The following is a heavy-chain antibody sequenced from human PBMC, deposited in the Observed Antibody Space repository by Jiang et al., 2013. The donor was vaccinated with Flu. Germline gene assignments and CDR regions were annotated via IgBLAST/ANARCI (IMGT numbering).Heavy chain of an antibody. CDR2: IIPIFGTA. Sequence: SGAEVKKPGSSVKVSCKASGGTFSSYAISWVRQAPGQGLEWMGGIIPIFGTANYAQKFQGRVTITADESTSTAYMELSSLRSEDTAVYYCARDNGSVLLWFGELFYYYGMDVWGQGTTVTVSS. CDR1: GGTFSSYA. CDR3: ARDNGSVLLWFGELFYYYGMDV. D-gene: IGHD3-10*01. V-gene: IGHV1-69*01. J-gene: IGHJ6*02.